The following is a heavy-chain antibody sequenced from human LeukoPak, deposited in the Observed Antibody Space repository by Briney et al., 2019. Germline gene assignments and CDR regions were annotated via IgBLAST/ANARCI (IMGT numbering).Heavy chain of an antibody. CDR1: GFTFGDYA. Sequence: GGSLRLSCTASGFTFGDYAMSWVRQAPGKGLEWVGFIRSKAYGGTTEYAASVKGRFTISRDDSKSIAYLQMNSLKTEDTAVYYCSRAGYELDFDYWGRGTLVTVSS. D-gene: IGHD5-12*01. J-gene: IGHJ4*02. V-gene: IGHV3-49*04. CDR2: IRSKAYGGTT. CDR3: SRAGYELDFDY.